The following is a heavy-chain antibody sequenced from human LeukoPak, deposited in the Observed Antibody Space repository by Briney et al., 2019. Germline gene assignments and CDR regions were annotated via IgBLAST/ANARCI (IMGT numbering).Heavy chain of an antibody. D-gene: IGHD3-9*01. Sequence: PSETLSLTCTASGGSISSGGYFWSWIRQLPGEGLEWIGYSYGSTNYNPSLKSRVTISVDTSKNQFSLKLTSVTAADTAVYYCARELGRLVDFWGQGTLVTVSS. CDR3: ARELGRLVDF. CDR2: SYGST. V-gene: IGHV4-31*03. J-gene: IGHJ4*02. CDR1: GGSISSGGYF.